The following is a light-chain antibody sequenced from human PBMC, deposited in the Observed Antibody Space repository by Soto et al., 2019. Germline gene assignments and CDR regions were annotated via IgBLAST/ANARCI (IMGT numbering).Light chain of an antibody. CDR3: QQANSFPPT. Sequence: DIQMTQSPSTLSGSVGDRVTITCRASQTISSWLAWYQQKPGKALKLLIYKASTLKSGVPSRFSGSGSGTEFTLTISSLQPEDFATYYCQQANSFPPTFGQGTRLEIK. V-gene: IGKV1-5*03. J-gene: IGKJ5*01. CDR2: KAS. CDR1: QTISSW.